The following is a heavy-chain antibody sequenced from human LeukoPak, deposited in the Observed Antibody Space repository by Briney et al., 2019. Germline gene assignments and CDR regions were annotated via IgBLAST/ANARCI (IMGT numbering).Heavy chain of an antibody. Sequence: PGGSLRLSCAASGFTFSDYYMSWVRQAPGKGLEWVSAISGSGGSTYYADSVKGRFTISRDNSKNTLYLQMNSLRAEDTAVYYCAKLTAEQQLVRMAFDIWGQGTMVTVSS. J-gene: IGHJ3*02. CDR3: AKLTAEQQLVRMAFDI. V-gene: IGHV3-23*01. D-gene: IGHD6-13*01. CDR2: ISGSGGST. CDR1: GFTFSDYY.